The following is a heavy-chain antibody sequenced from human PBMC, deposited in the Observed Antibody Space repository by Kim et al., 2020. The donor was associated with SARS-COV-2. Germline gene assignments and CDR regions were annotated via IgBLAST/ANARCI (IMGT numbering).Heavy chain of an antibody. D-gene: IGHD3-10*01. CDR2: ISSSSSTI. CDR3: ARDQGLWFGEPHHPYYYYGMDV. J-gene: IGHJ6*02. CDR1: GFTFSSYS. Sequence: GGSLRLSCAASGFTFSSYSMNWVRQAPGKGLEWVSYISSSSSTIYYADSVKGRFTISRDNAKNSLYLQMNSLRAEDTAVYYCARDQGLWFGEPHHPYYYYGMDVWGQGTTVTVSS. V-gene: IGHV3-48*04.